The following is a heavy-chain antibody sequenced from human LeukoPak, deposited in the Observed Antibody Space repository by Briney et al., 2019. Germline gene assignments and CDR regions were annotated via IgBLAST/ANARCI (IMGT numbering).Heavy chain of an antibody. J-gene: IGHJ4*02. CDR3: AREEMPGKFDY. D-gene: IGHD1-26*01. V-gene: IGHV4-39*06. CDR2: IYYSGST. Sequence: SETLSLTCTVSGGSISSSSYYWGWIRQPPGKGLEWIGSIYYSGSTYYNPSLKSRVTISVDTSKNQFPLKLSSVTAADTAMYFCAREEMPGKFDYWGQGILVTVSS. CDR1: GGSISSSSYY.